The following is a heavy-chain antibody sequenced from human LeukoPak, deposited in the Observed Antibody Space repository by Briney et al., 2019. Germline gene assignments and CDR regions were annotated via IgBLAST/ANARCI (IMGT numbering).Heavy chain of an antibody. CDR1: GLTFINFG. D-gene: IGHD3-3*01. CDR2: ISGSAVIT. V-gene: IGHV3-23*01. CDR3: AKSRLSGINDAFDI. Sequence: GGSLRLSCAASGLTFINFGMTWVRQAPGKGPEWVSAISGSAVITFYADSAKGRFTISRDNSKNTLYLQMNSLRAEDTALYYCAKSRLSGINDAFDIWGQGTMVTVSS. J-gene: IGHJ3*02.